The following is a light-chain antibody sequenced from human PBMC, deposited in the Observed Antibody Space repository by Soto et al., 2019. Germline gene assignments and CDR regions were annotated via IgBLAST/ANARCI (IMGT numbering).Light chain of an antibody. CDR2: DAS. CDR3: QQRSNWPRLT. CDR1: QSVGRN. J-gene: IGKJ4*01. V-gene: IGKV3-11*01. Sequence: EIALQQSPGTLSASPGERVTLSCRPSQSVGRNLAWYQQKPGQAPRLLIYDASNRATGIPARFSGSGSGTDFTLTISSLEPEDFAVYYCQQRSNWPRLTFGGGTKVDIK.